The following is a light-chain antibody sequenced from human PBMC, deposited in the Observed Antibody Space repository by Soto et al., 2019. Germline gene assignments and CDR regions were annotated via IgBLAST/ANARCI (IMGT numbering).Light chain of an antibody. CDR2: DAS. CDR3: QQRSNWPT. Sequence: EIVLTQSPATLSLSPGERATLSCRASQSVSSYQAWYQQKPGQAPRLLIYDASNGATVIPARFSGSGSGTDFTLTISSLEPEDFAVYYCQQRSNWPTFGEGTRLEIK. V-gene: IGKV3-11*01. CDR1: QSVSSY. J-gene: IGKJ5*01.